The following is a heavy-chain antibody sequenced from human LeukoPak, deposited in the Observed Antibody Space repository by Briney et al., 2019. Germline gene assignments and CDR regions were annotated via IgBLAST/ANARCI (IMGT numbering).Heavy chain of an antibody. V-gene: IGHV3-53*01. CDR2: IYSSGNS. CDR3: ARNPGMQTDY. CDR1: GFTVSSSY. Sequence: GGSLRLSCAASGFTVSSSYMSWVRQAPGKGLEWVSVIYSSGNSYYADSVKGRFTISRDNSRNTLFLQMNSLRVEDTAVYYCARNPGMQTDYWGQGTLVTVSS. D-gene: IGHD2-8*01. J-gene: IGHJ4*02.